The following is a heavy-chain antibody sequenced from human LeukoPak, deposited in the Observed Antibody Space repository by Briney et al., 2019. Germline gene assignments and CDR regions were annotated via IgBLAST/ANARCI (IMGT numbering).Heavy chain of an antibody. Sequence: GGSLRLSCEASGFSFNIYGMHWVRQAPGKGLEWVANIKQDGSEKYYVDSVKGRFTISRDNAKNSLYLQMNSLRAEDTAVYYCARRFFDYWGQGTLVTVSP. V-gene: IGHV3-7*01. CDR2: IKQDGSEK. CDR1: GFSFNIYG. CDR3: ARRFFDY. J-gene: IGHJ4*02.